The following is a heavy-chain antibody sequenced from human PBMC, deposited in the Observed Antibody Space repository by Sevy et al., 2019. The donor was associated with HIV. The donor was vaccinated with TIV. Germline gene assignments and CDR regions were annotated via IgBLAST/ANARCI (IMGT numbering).Heavy chain of an antibody. CDR2: ISNSGTTI. D-gene: IGHD4-17*01. J-gene: IGHJ4*02. CDR1: AFTFSSYE. CDR3: ARDLPPSATTVAHFDC. Sequence: GGSLRLSCAASAFTFSSYEMNWVRQAPGKGLEWVSYISNSGTTISYSDSVKGRLTISRDNARNSLYLQMNSLRAEDTAVYYCARDLPPSATTVAHFDCWGQGTLVTVSS. V-gene: IGHV3-48*03.